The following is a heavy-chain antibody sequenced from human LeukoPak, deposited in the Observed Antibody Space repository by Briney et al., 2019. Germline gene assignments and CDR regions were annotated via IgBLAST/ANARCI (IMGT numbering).Heavy chain of an antibody. J-gene: IGHJ3*02. CDR1: GYTFTSYY. V-gene: IGHV1-46*01. CDR3: ARERVKIPRAFDI. Sequence: GASVKVSCKASGYTFTSYYKHWVRQAPGQGLEWMGIINPSGGSTSYAQKFQGRVTMTRDTSTSTVYMELSSLRSEDTAVYYCARERVKIPRAFDIWGQGTMITVSS. D-gene: IGHD2-21*01. CDR2: INPSGGST.